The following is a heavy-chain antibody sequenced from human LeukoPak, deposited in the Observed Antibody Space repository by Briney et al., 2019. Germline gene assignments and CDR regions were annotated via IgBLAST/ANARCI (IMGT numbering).Heavy chain of an antibody. CDR3: AGTDIVVVVAAMPADWFDP. V-gene: IGHV4-4*07. J-gene: IGHJ5*02. CDR1: GVSISSYY. Sequence: PSETLSLTCTVSGVSISSYYWSWVRQPAGKGLEWIGRIYTSGSTNYNPSLKSRVTMSVDTSKNQFSLKLSSVTAADTAVYYCAGTDIVVVVAAMPADWFDPWGQGTLVTVSS. CDR2: IYTSGST. D-gene: IGHD2-15*01.